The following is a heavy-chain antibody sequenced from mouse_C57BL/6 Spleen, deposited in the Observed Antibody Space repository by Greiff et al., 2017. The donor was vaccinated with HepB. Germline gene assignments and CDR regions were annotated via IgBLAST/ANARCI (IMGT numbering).Heavy chain of an antibody. CDR2: ISYSGST. CDR3: ARRGANYFDY. Sequence: EVKVEESGPGMVKPSQSLSLTCTVTGYSITSGYDWHWIRHFPGNKLEWMGYISYSGSTNYNPSLKSRISITPDTSKNHFFLKLNSVTTEDTATYYCARRGANYFDYWGQGTTLTVSS. J-gene: IGHJ2*01. V-gene: IGHV3-1*01. CDR1: GYSITSGYD.